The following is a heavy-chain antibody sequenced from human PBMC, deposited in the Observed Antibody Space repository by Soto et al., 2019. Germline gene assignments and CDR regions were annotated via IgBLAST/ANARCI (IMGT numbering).Heavy chain of an antibody. CDR1: GGTFNTYA. CDR3: AKEAGDH. D-gene: IGHD3-10*01. J-gene: IGHJ4*02. V-gene: IGHV1-69*01. CDR2: IIPIFGIK. Sequence: MQLVQSGAEVKERGSSVKISCKTSGGTFNTYALTWVRQAPGQGLEWIGGIIPIFGIKNVAQRFQGRVTITAVESLTTAYMDMTSLRSDDTAVYYSAKEAGDHWGQGTLVTVSS.